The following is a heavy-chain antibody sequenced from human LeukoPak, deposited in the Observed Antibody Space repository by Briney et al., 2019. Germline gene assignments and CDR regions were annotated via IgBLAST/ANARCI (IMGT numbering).Heavy chain of an antibody. Sequence: SETLSLTCTVSGGSISSYYWSWIRQPAGKGLEWIGRIYTSGSTNYNPSLKSRVTMSVDTSKNQFSLKLSSVTAADTAVYYCARHGNLAYCGGDCYRFDYWGQGTLVTVSS. CDR3: ARHGNLAYCGGDCYRFDY. D-gene: IGHD2-21*02. CDR2: IYTSGST. V-gene: IGHV4-4*07. CDR1: GGSISSYY. J-gene: IGHJ4*02.